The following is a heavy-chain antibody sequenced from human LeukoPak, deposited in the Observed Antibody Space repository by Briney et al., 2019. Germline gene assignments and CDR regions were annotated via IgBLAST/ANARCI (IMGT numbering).Heavy chain of an antibody. J-gene: IGHJ6*02. Sequence: SETLSLTCTVSGGSISIYYWSWIRQPAGKGLEWIGRIYYSGSTNYNPSLKSRVTISVDTSKNQFSLKLSSVTAADTAVYYCAGMGDYYDFWSGSGAYGMDVWGQGTTVTVSS. CDR3: AGMGDYYDFWSGSGAYGMDV. CDR1: GGSISIYY. D-gene: IGHD3-3*01. CDR2: IYYSGST. V-gene: IGHV4-4*07.